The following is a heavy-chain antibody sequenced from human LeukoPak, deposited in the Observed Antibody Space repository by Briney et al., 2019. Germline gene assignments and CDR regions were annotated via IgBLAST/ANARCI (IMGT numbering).Heavy chain of an antibody. J-gene: IGHJ3*02. CDR2: INPNSGGT. CDR3: ARGGNGFNAFDI. CDR1: GYTLTELS. V-gene: IGHV1-2*02. Sequence: ASVKVSCKVSGYTLTELSMHWVRQAPGKGLELMGWINPNSGGTNYAQKFQGRVTMTRDTSISTAYMELSRLRSDDTAVYYCARGGNGFNAFDIWGQGTMVTVSS. D-gene: IGHD4-23*01.